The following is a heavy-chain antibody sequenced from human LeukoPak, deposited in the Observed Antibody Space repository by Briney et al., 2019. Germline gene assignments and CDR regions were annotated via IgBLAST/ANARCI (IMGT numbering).Heavy chain of an antibody. Sequence: ASVKVSCKASGGTFSSYAISWVRQAPGQGLEWMGWISAYNGNTNYAQKLQGRVTMTTDTSTSTAYMELRSLRSDDTAVYYCARDVEYCSSTSCPRIDYWGQGTLVTVSS. J-gene: IGHJ4*02. CDR2: ISAYNGNT. CDR3: ARDVEYCSSTSCPRIDY. V-gene: IGHV1-18*01. CDR1: GGTFSSYA. D-gene: IGHD2-2*01.